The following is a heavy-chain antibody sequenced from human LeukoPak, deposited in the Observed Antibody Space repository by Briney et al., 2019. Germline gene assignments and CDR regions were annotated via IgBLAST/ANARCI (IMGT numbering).Heavy chain of an antibody. Sequence: ASVKVSCKASGYTFTGYYMHWVRQAPGQGLEWMGWINPNSGGTNYAQKLQGRVTMTTDTSTSTAYKELRSLRSDDTAVYYCARVSSSSWYRRGNDYWGQGTLVTVSS. CDR2: INPNSGGT. CDR3: ARVSSSSWYRRGNDY. V-gene: IGHV1-2*02. CDR1: GYTFTGYY. J-gene: IGHJ4*02. D-gene: IGHD6-13*01.